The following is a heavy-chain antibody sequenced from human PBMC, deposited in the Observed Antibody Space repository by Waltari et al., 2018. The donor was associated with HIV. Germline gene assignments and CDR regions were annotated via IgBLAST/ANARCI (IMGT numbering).Heavy chain of an antibody. Sequence: QLQLQESGPGLVKPSETLSLTCTVSGDSITSGSYYWGWIRQSPGKGLEWIGSINYSGRTYTTRPLKSRFSPSVDTSQNQFSRKLTAVTAADTAVYYCARHSGYYDTRGYVVVAAHVFDIWGQGTMVTVSS. J-gene: IGHJ3*02. D-gene: IGHD3-22*01. CDR3: ARHSGYYDTRGYVVVAAHVFDI. CDR1: GDSITSGSYY. V-gene: IGHV4-39*01. CDR2: INYSGRT.